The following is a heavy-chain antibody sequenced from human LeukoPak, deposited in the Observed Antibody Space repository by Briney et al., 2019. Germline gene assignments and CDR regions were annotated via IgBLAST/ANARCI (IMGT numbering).Heavy chain of an antibody. CDR2: ISAFNGET. CDR3: ATGVVVVAATHAFDI. V-gene: IGHV1-18*01. D-gene: IGHD2-15*01. CDR1: GYTFSSYG. Sequence: GASVKVSCKASGYTFSSYGISWVRQAPGQGLEWMGWISAFNGETDYAPKFQGRITMTTDTSTYTAYMELSSLRSEDTAVYYCATGVVVVAATHAFDIWGQGTMVTVSS. J-gene: IGHJ3*02.